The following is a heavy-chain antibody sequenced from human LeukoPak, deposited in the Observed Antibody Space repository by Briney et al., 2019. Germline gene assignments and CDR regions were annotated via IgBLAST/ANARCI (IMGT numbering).Heavy chain of an antibody. CDR1: GGSISSYY. D-gene: IGHD3-10*01. CDR2: IYYSGST. Sequence: PSETLSPTCTVSGGSISSYYWSWIRQPPGKGLEWIGYIYYSGSTNYNPSLKSRVTISVDTSKNQFSLNLSSVTAADTAVYYCARQRGVTRAFDIWGQGTVVTVSS. CDR3: ARQRGVTRAFDI. V-gene: IGHV4-59*08. J-gene: IGHJ3*02.